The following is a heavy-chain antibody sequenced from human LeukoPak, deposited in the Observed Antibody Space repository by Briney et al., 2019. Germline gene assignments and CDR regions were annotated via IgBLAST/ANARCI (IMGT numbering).Heavy chain of an antibody. Sequence: SETLSLTCTVSGGSISSSSYYRGWIRQPPGKGLEWIGSIYYSGSTYYNPSLKSRVTISVDTSKNQFSLKLSSVTAADTAVYYCARVSPLAYCGGDCPRYYFDYWGQGTLVTVSS. CDR1: GGSISSSSYY. CDR3: ARVSPLAYCGGDCPRYYFDY. V-gene: IGHV4-39*07. D-gene: IGHD2-21*02. CDR2: IYYSGST. J-gene: IGHJ4*02.